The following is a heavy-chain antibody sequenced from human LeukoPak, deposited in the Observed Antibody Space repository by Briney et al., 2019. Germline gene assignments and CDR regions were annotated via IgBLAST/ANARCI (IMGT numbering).Heavy chain of an antibody. CDR1: GFTFSSYG. CDR3: AKDHGSGWSAMGDY. D-gene: IGHD6-19*01. Sequence: PGGSLKLSCAASGFTFSSYGMHWVRQAPGKGLEWVAVISYDGSNKYYADSVKGRFTISRDNSKNTLYLQMNSLRAEDTAVYYCAKDHGSGWSAMGDYWGQGTLVTVSS. J-gene: IGHJ4*02. CDR2: ISYDGSNK. V-gene: IGHV3-30*18.